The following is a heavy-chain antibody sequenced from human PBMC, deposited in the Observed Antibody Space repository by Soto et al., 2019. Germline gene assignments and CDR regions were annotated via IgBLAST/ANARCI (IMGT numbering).Heavy chain of an antibody. CDR3: ATLNSFDSRSAFDS. Sequence: RGESLKISCKGSAYSFSNNWIGWLRQMPGKGLEWMGLIYPGDSGTKYSPSFQGQVTISADKSISTAYLQWSSLKASDTAMYYCATLNSFDSRSAFDSWGQGTQVTVSS. CDR2: IYPGDSGT. V-gene: IGHV5-51*01. J-gene: IGHJ4*02. D-gene: IGHD3-9*01. CDR1: AYSFSNNW.